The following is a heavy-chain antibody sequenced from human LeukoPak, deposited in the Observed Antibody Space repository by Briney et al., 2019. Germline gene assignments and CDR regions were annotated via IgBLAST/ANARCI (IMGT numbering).Heavy chain of an antibody. D-gene: IGHD3-3*01. V-gene: IGHV3-11*01. CDR2: AGSSGSPM. CDR1: GFTFSDYY. Sequence: PGGSLRLSCAASGFTFSDYYMSWIRQAPGKGLEWISYAGSSGSPMNYADSVKGRFTISKDNAKNSLYLQMNSLRAEDTAMYYCARTGFDLWSGYYGVRYFFDYWGQGTLVTVSS. J-gene: IGHJ4*02. CDR3: ARTGFDLWSGYYGVRYFFDY.